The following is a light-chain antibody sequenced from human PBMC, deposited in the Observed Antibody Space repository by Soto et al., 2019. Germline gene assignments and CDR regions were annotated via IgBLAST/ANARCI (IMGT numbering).Light chain of an antibody. V-gene: IGLV1-47*01. CDR1: SSNVGSNY. CDR3: TAWDDSLRGRV. J-gene: IGLJ2*01. CDR2: RNN. Sequence: QSVLTQPPSASGAPGQRVTISCSGSSSNVGSNYLYWYQQLPGTGPKLLIYRNNQRPSGVPDRFSGSKFGTSASLAISGLRSEDEADYYCTAWDDSLRGRVFGGGTKLTVL.